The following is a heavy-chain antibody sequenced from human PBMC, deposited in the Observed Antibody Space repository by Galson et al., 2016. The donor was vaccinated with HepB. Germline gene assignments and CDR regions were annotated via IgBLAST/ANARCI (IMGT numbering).Heavy chain of an antibody. CDR2: ISGGGGGT. CDR3: ARDFLFAHDL. J-gene: IGHJ5*02. V-gene: IGHV3-23*01. D-gene: IGHD3-3*01. CDR1: GFSFSNFA. Sequence: SLRLSCAASGFSFSNFAMSWVRQAPGKGLEWVSAISGGGGGTYYADSVKGRFTISRDNAKNSLYLQMNSLRAEDTAVYYCARDFLFAHDLWGPGTLVTVSS.